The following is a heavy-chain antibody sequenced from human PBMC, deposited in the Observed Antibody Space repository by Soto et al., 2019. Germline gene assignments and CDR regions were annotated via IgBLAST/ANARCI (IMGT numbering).Heavy chain of an antibody. V-gene: IGHV3-23*01. Sequence: PGGSLRLSCAASGSTFSTYAMNWVRQAPGKGLEWVSAISGSGSSTYYADSVKGRFTISRDNSKNTLYLHMNSLRAEDTAVYYCAKLLYAYYYYGMDVWGQGTTVTVSS. CDR3: AKLLYAYYYYGMDV. D-gene: IGHD3-10*01. J-gene: IGHJ6*02. CDR1: GSTFSTYA. CDR2: ISGSGSST.